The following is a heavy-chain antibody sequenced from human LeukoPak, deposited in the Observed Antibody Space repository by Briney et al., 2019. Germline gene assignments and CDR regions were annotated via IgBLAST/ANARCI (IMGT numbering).Heavy chain of an antibody. J-gene: IGHJ5*02. CDR2: ISGSGGST. CDR1: GFTFSSYA. Sequence: PGGSLRLSCAASGFTFSSYAMSWVRQAPGKGLEWVSAISGSGGSTYYADSVKGRFTISRDNSKNTLYLQMNSLRAEDTAVYYCAKDPAAVAVLSIWFDPWGQGTLVTVSS. V-gene: IGHV3-23*01. CDR3: AKDPAAVAVLSIWFDP. D-gene: IGHD6-19*01.